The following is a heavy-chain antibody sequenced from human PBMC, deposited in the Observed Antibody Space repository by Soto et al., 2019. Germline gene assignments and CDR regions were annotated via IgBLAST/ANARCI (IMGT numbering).Heavy chain of an antibody. D-gene: IGHD3-10*01. CDR3: AKSLPGVRGVIISSGDLDV. J-gene: IGHJ6*04. Sequence: GGSLRLSCAASGFTFSSYGMHWVRQAPGKGLEWVAVISYDGSNKYYADSVKGRFTISRDNSKNTLYLQMNSLRAEDTAVYYCAKSLPGVRGVIISSGDLDVWGKGTTVTVSS. CDR2: ISYDGSNK. CDR1: GFTFSSYG. V-gene: IGHV3-30*18.